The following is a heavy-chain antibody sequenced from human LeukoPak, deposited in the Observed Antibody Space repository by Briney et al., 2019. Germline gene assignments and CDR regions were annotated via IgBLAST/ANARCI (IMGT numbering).Heavy chain of an antibody. CDR1: GYSISSGYY. J-gene: IGHJ1*01. CDR3: ARQGYYDSSGSGYFQH. D-gene: IGHD3-22*01. V-gene: IGHV4-38-2*02. Sequence: SETLSLTCTVSGYSISSGYYWGWIRQPPGKGLEWIGSIYHSGSTYYNPSLKSRVTISVDTSKNQFSLKLSSVTAADTAVYYCARQGYYDSSGSGYFQHWGQGTLVTVSS. CDR2: IYHSGST.